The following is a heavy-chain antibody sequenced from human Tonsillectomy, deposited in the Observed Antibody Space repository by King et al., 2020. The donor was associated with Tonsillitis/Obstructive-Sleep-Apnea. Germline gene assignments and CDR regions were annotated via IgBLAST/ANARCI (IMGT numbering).Heavy chain of an antibody. D-gene: IGHD5/OR15-5a*01. Sequence: VQLVESGGGLIQPGGSLRLSCAAAGFTVSTTYLIWVRQAPGKGLEWVSVSYGDGGTYYADSVEGRFTVSRDNSKNTLYLQMNSLRADDTAVYYCARGILRYAGFDIWGQGTVVTVSS. CDR1: GFTVSTTY. CDR3: ARGILRYAGFDI. V-gene: IGHV3-53*01. J-gene: IGHJ3*02. CDR2: SYGDGGT.